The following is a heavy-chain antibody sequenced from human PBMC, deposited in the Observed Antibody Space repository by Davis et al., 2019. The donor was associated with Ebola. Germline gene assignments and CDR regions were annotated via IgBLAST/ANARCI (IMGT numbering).Heavy chain of an antibody. V-gene: IGHV1-46*01. CDR2: INPNTSST. J-gene: IGHJ4*02. CDR3: ARGGRGNDY. Sequence: ASVKVSCKASGYTFTSYYMHWVRQAPGQGLEWMGIINPNTSSTDYVQKFQGRVTMTRDTSTSTVYMELSSLKSEDTAVYYCARGGRGNDYWGQGTLVTVSS. CDR1: GYTFTSYY.